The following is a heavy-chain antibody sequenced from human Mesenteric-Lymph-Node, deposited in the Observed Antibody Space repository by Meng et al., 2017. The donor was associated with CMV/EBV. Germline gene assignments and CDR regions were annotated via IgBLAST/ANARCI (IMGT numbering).Heavy chain of an antibody. V-gene: IGHV1-8*01. J-gene: IGHJ6*02. CDR3: ARRGDYYDFWSGYYTRTGMDV. Sequence: ASVKVSCKASGYTFTSYDINWVRQATGQGLEWMGWMNPNSGNTGYAQKFQGRVTMTRNTSISTAYMELSSLRSEDTAVYYCARRGDYYDFWSGYYTRTGMDVWGQGTTVTVSS. D-gene: IGHD3-3*01. CDR2: MNPNSGNT. CDR1: GYTFTSYD.